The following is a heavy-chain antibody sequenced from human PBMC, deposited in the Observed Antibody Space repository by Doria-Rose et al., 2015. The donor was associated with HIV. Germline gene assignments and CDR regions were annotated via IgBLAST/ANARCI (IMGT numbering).Heavy chain of an antibody. Sequence: QVQLQESGPGPVRPSETLSLTCTVSGGSISNSDYFWGWVRQSPGKELEWIGTVYSGGTTYYNPSLKSRLTISVDTSTNLFSLNLTSVTAADTAVYYCATFPLGPFVVVSAKGWGQGTLVTVSS. V-gene: IGHV4-39*07. CDR1: GGSISNSDYF. J-gene: IGHJ4*02. CDR2: VYSGGTT. CDR3: ATFPLGPFVVVSAKG. D-gene: IGHD2-21*01.